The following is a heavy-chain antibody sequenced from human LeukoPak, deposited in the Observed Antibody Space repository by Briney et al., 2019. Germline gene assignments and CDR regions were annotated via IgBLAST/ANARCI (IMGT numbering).Heavy chain of an antibody. J-gene: IGHJ4*02. CDR1: GFTLSHYY. D-gene: IGHD1-1*01. CDR3: ARGYGDY. V-gene: IGHV3-66*02. CDR2: IYTGGSA. Sequence: QPGGSLRLSCAAPGFTLSHYYMSWVRQAPGKGLEWVSLIYTGGSAYYSDSVKGRFTISRDNSKNTLYLQMNSLRAEDTAVYYCARGYGDYWGQGTLVTVSS.